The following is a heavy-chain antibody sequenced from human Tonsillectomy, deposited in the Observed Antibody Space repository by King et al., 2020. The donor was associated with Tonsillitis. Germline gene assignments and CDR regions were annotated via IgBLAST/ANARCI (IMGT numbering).Heavy chain of an antibody. CDR3: AGSGYSSSWYVYYYGMDV. CDR2: IYHSGST. Sequence: QLQESGSGLVKPSQTLSLTCAVSGGSISSGGYSWSWIRQPPGKGLEWIGYIYHSGSTYYNPSLKSRVTISVDRSKNQFSLKLSSWTAADTAVDYCAGSGYSSSWYVYYYGMDVWGQGTTVTVSS. J-gene: IGHJ6*02. V-gene: IGHV4-30-2*01. D-gene: IGHD6-13*01. CDR1: GGSISSGGYS.